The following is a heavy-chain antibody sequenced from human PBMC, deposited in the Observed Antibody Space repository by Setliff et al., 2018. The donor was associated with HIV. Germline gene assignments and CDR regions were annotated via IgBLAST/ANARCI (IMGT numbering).Heavy chain of an antibody. Sequence: PSETLSLTCTVSGGSIYGSDYYWGWIRQPPGKGLESIGSIYYSGSTYYKPSLKSRVTISVDASKNQFSLRLTSVTAADTAVYYCARNTRAGDFDYWGQGTLVTVSS. CDR1: GGSIYGSDYY. CDR2: IYYSGST. D-gene: IGHD3-10*01. V-gene: IGHV4-39*01. J-gene: IGHJ4*02. CDR3: ARNTRAGDFDY.